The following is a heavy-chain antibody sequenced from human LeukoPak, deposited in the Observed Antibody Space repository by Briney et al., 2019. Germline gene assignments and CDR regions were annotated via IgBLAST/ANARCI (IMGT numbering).Heavy chain of an antibody. CDR2: IYPGDSDT. V-gene: IGHV5-51*01. CDR1: GYSFTSYW. D-gene: IGHD6-19*01. Sequence: GESLKISCKGSGYSFTSYWIGWMRQMPRKGLEWMGIIYPGDSDTRYSPSFQGQVTMSADKSINTGYLQWSSLKASDTAMYYCARSSAVADPYYFDNWGQGTLVTVSS. J-gene: IGHJ4*02. CDR3: ARSSAVADPYYFDN.